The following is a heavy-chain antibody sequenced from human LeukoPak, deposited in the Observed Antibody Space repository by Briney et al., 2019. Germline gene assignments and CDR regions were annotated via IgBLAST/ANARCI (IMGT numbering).Heavy chain of an antibody. CDR3: ATDTTYYYGSGSYYAFDY. Sequence: ASVKVSCKVSGYTLTELSMHWVRQAPGKGLEWMGGFDPEDGETIYTQKFQGRVTMTEDTSTDTAYMELSSLRSEDMAVYYCATDTTYYYGSGSYYAFDYWGQGTLVTVSS. J-gene: IGHJ4*02. CDR2: FDPEDGET. D-gene: IGHD3-10*01. V-gene: IGHV1-24*01. CDR1: GYTLTELS.